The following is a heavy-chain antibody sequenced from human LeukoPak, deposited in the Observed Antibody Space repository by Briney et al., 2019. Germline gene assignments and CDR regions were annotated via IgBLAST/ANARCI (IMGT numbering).Heavy chain of an antibody. J-gene: IGHJ3*02. Sequence: SVKVSCKASGGTFSSYAISWVRQAPGQGLEWMGGIIPIFGTANYAQKFQGRVTITTDESTSTAYMELSSLRSEDTAVYYCARDKGDGDAFDMWGQGTMVTVSS. D-gene: IGHD5-24*01. CDR3: ARDKGDGDAFDM. CDR1: GGTFSSYA. CDR2: IIPIFGTA. V-gene: IGHV1-69*05.